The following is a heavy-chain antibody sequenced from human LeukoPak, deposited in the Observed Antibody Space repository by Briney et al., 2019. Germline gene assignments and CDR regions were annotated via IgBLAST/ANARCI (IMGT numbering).Heavy chain of an antibody. D-gene: IGHD5-12*01. CDR3: ARGDIVATIDGDY. J-gene: IGHJ4*02. V-gene: IGHV1-2*02. CDR1: GYTFTSYY. CDR2: INPNSGGT. Sequence: ASVKVSCKASGYTFTSYYMHWVRQAPGQGLEWMGWINPNSGGTNYAQKFQGRVTMTRDTSISTAYMELSRLRSDDTAVYYCARGDIVATIDGDYWGQGTLVTVSS.